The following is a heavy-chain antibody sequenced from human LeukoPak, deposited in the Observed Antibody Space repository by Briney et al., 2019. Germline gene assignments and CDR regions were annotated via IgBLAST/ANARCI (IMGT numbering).Heavy chain of an antibody. CDR2: IMINGSNE. Sequence: GGSLRLSCAASGFIFSNYGMHWVRQAPGKGVEWVVVIMINGSNEDYADSVKGRFTISRDNSKNTLFLQMNSLRAEDTAVYYCAKVVPFELGFDYWGQGTLVTVSS. CDR3: AKVVPFELGFDY. J-gene: IGHJ4*02. V-gene: IGHV3-33*06. CDR1: GFIFSNYG. D-gene: IGHD3/OR15-3a*01.